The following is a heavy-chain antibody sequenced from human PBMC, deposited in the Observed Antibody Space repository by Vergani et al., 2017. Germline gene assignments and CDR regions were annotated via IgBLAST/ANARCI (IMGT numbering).Heavy chain of an antibody. CDR3: ACGGSRGAFDI. Sequence: QVQLQESGPGLVKPSETLSLTCTVSGGSVSSGSYYWSWIRQPPGKGLEWIGYIYYSGSTNYNPSLKSRVTMSVDTSKNQFSLKLSSVTAADTAVYYCACGGSRGAFDIWGQGTMVTVSS. V-gene: IGHV4-61*01. J-gene: IGHJ3*02. CDR2: IYYSGST. D-gene: IGHD3-16*01. CDR1: GGSVSSGSYY.